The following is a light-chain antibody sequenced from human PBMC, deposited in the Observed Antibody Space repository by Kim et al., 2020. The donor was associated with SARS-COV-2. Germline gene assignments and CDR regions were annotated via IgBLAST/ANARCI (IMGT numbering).Light chain of an antibody. CDR3: QQYNKWPPLT. Sequence: SPGERANLSCRASQSVSSNLAWYQQKPGQATRLLIYGASTRATGIPARFSGSGSGTEFTLTISSLQSEDFAGYYCQQYNKWPPLTFGGGTKVDIK. J-gene: IGKJ4*01. CDR1: QSVSSN. CDR2: GAS. V-gene: IGKV3-15*01.